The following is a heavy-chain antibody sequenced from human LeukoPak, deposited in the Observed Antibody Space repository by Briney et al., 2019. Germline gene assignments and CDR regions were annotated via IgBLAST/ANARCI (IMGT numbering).Heavy chain of an antibody. Sequence: MTSETLSLTCTVSGYSISSGYYWGWIRQPPGKGPEWIGNIYHSGSTYYNPSLKSRVPISIDTSKNQFSLKLSSVTAADTAVYYCARDPMVRGVGGYWGQGTLVTVSS. CDR3: ARDPMVRGVGGY. D-gene: IGHD3-10*01. CDR1: GYSISSGYY. J-gene: IGHJ4*02. CDR2: IYHSGST. V-gene: IGHV4-38-2*02.